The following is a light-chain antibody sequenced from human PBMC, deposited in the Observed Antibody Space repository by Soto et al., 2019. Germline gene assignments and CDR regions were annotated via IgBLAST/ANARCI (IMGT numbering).Light chain of an antibody. V-gene: IGKV1-5*01. Sequence: DIQMTQSPSTLSASVGDRVTITCRASQSIGTWLAWYQHKPGRAPKLLIYDASTLEGGVPSRFSGSRSGTEFTVTISSLQPDDFATYYCQQYNSYSRAFGKGTKVEIK. CDR3: QQYNSYSRA. CDR2: DAS. CDR1: QSIGTW. J-gene: IGKJ1*01.